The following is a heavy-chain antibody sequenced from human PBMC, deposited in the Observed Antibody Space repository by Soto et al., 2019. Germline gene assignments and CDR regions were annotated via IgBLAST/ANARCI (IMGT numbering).Heavy chain of an antibody. CDR2: IWYDGSNK. Sequence: PGGSLRLSCAASGFTFSSDWRSWARQAPGKGLEWVAVIWYDGSNKVYADSVKGRFTISRDNSKNTLYLQMNSLRAEDTAVYYCARDLSGDYGALDTWGQGAMVTVSS. D-gene: IGHD4-17*01. CDR3: ARDLSGDYGALDT. J-gene: IGHJ3*02. V-gene: IGHV3-33*08. CDR1: GFTFSSDW.